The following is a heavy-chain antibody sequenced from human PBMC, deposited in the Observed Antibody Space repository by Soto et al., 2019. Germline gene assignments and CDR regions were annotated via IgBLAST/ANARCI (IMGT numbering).Heavy chain of an antibody. CDR2: ISGSGGST. CDR1: GFTFSSYA. J-gene: IGHJ6*03. Sequence: GGSLRLSCAASGFTFSSYAMSWVRQAPGKGLEWVSAISGSGGSTYYADSVKGRFTISRDNSKNTLYLQMYSLRAEDTAVYYCAKPLTGGIGYYYYYMDVWGKGTTVTVSS. CDR3: AKPLTGGIGYYYYYMDV. V-gene: IGHV3-23*01. D-gene: IGHD3-16*01.